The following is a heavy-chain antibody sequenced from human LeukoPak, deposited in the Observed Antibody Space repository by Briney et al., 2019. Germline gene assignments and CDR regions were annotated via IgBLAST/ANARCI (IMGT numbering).Heavy chain of an antibody. Sequence: SETLSLTCTVSGGSISGYYWSWIRQPAGKGLEWIGRIYTSGSTNYNASLKSRVSMSVDTSKNQFSLKLSSVTAADTAVFYCARENSGSYRELDYWGQGTLVTVSS. V-gene: IGHV4-4*07. D-gene: IGHD1-26*01. CDR1: GGSISGYY. CDR2: IYTSGST. CDR3: ARENSGSYRELDY. J-gene: IGHJ4*02.